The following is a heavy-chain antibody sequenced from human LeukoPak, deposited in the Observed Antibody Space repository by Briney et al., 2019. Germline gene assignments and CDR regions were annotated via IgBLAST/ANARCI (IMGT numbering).Heavy chain of an antibody. CDR3: EKDGTGYSSGWVDY. CDR1: GFTFSSYA. V-gene: IGHV3-23*01. D-gene: IGHD6-25*01. CDR2: ISGSSGST. Sequence: GGSLRLSCAASGFTFSSYAMSWVRQAPGKGLEWVSAISGSSGSTYYADSVKGRFTISRDNSKNTLYLQMNSLRAEDTAVYYCEKDGTGYSSGWVDYWGQGTLVTVSS. J-gene: IGHJ4*02.